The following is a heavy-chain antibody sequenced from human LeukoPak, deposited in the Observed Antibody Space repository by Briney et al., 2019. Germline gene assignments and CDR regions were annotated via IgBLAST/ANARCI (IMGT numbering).Heavy chain of an antibody. CDR2: IYYSGST. CDR1: GGSISSSSYY. CDR3: ARQAVYYYDSTGYFDF. J-gene: IGHJ5*01. D-gene: IGHD3-22*01. Sequence: SETLSLTCTVSGGSISSSSYYWAWIRQPPGKGLEWIGSIYYSGSTYYNPSLKNRVTISVDTSKNQFSPKLSSVTAADTAVYYCARQAVYYYDSTGYFDFWGQGILVTVSS. V-gene: IGHV4-39*01.